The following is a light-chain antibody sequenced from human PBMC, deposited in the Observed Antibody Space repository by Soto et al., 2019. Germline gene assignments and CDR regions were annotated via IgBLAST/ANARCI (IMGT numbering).Light chain of an antibody. CDR2: GAS. J-gene: IGKJ3*01. CDR3: QQYNNCPLT. Sequence: EIVMTQSPATLSLSPGERATLSCRASQSVSSNLAWYQRKPGQAPRLLIYGASTRATGIPARFSGSGSGTEFTPTISSLQSEVVAVYCCQQYNNCPLTFGPGTKVDI. CDR1: QSVSSN. V-gene: IGKV3-15*01.